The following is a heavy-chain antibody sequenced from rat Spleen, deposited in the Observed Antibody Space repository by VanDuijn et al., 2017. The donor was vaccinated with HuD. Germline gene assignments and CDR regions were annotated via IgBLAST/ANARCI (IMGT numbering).Heavy chain of an antibody. D-gene: IGHD3-8*01. Sequence: QVQLKESGPGLVQPSQTLSLTCTVSGFSLTSYHVSWVRQPPGKGLEWMGVMWSGGSTAYNSALKSRLSISRDTSKSQVFLTMNSLQTEDTGIYYCSIRFDHWGQGVMVTVSS. CDR3: SIRFDH. J-gene: IGHJ2*01. V-gene: IGHV2-43*01. CDR1: GFSLTSYH. CDR2: MWSGGST.